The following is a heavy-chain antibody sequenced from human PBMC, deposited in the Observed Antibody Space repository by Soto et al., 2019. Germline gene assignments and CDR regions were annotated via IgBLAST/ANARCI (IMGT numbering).Heavy chain of an antibody. Sequence: EVQVLQSGGGLVQPGGSLRLSCAASGLTFSSYAMNWVRQAPGKGLEWVSGISGSGGDTYYADSVKGRFTTSRDNSKNTVYLQMNSLRADATAVYYCVKGPLHIGIVEVPFVEDAFETGGQGTMVTVSS. CDR3: VKGPLHIGIVEVPFVEDAFET. CDR1: GLTFSSYA. CDR2: ISGSGGDT. D-gene: IGHD2-2*01. V-gene: IGHV3-23*01. J-gene: IGHJ3*02.